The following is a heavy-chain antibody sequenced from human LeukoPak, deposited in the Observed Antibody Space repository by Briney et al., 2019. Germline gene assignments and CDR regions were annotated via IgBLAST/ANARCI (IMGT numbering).Heavy chain of an antibody. Sequence: TSETLSLTCTLSAGSISRGDDYWSWLRQPPGKGLEWIGFIYYSGSCFYNPSLKSRLTISVDTSKNHFSLNLSSVTAADTAVYYCARRNGPFYFDYWGQGTLVTVSS. V-gene: IGHV4-30-4*08. CDR2: IYYSGSC. D-gene: IGHD2-8*01. CDR1: AGSISRGDDY. J-gene: IGHJ4*02. CDR3: ARRNGPFYFDY.